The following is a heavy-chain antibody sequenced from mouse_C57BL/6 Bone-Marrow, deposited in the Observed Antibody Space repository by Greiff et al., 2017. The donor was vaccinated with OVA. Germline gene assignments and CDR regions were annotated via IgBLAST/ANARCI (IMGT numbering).Heavy chain of an antibody. CDR3: ARLYYYGSRRFAY. CDR1: GFTFSDYG. D-gene: IGHD1-1*01. Sequence: DVHLVESGGGLVQPGGSLKLSCAASGFTFSDYGMAWVRQAPRKGPGWVAFISNLAYSIYYADTVTGRFTISRENAKNTLYLEMSSLRSEDTAMYYCARLYYYGSRRFAYWGQGTLVTVSA. CDR2: ISNLAYSI. V-gene: IGHV5-15*01. J-gene: IGHJ3*01.